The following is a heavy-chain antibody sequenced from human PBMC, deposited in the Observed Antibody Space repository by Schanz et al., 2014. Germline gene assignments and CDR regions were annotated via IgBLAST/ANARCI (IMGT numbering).Heavy chain of an antibody. CDR3: ARENKDYDSILNKFFHYGLDL. V-gene: IGHV1-2*06. J-gene: IGHJ6*02. D-gene: IGHD3-3*02. CDR1: GRTFIVYH. CDR2: ISPNSGDT. Sequence: QVHLVQSESELKNPGASMKVSCKASGRTFIVYHVLHWVRQAPGQGLEWMGRISPNSGDTHSAQKFQGRVTMTWDRSISTANMELSRLRSDDTAVYYCARENKDYDSILNKFFHYGLDLWGQGTTVTVSS.